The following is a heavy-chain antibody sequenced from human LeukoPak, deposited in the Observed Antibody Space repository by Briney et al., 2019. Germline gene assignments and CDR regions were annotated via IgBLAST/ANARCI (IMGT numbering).Heavy chain of an antibody. J-gene: IGHJ4*02. CDR3: ARGRRLSLGELFFY. CDR2: MNPNSGNT. CDR1: GYTFTSYD. Sequence: ASVKVSCKASGYTFTSYDINWVRQATGQGLEWMGWMNPNSGNTGYAQKFQGRVTMTRNTSISTAYMELSSLRSEDTAVYYCARGRRLSLGELFFYWGQGTLVTVSS. V-gene: IGHV1-8*01. D-gene: IGHD3-16*01.